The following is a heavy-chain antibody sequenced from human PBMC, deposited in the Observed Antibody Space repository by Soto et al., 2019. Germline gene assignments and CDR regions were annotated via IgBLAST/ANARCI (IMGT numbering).Heavy chain of an antibody. CDR2: ISAYNGNT. CDR1: GYTFTSYG. V-gene: IGHV1-18*01. CDR3: ARRAETNGWNGFGADKYYFDF. J-gene: IGHJ4*02. D-gene: IGHD1-1*01. Sequence: VASVKVSCKASGYTFTSYGISWVRQAPGQGLEWMGWISAYNGNTNYAQKLQGRVTMTTDTSTSTAYMELRSLRSEDTAVYYCARRAETNGWNGFGADKYYFDFWGQGTLVTVSS.